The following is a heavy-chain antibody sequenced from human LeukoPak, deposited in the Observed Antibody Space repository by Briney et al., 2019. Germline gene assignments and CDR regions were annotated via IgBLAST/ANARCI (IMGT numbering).Heavy chain of an antibody. D-gene: IGHD3-22*01. V-gene: IGHV4-34*01. CDR3: ARGVKRYTDGITMIVVPTNLRFDD. Sequence: SETLSPACAVYGGSFSGYSWSWIRQPPGKGLEWIGEINHSGSTNYNPSLKSRVTISVDKSKKQFSLKLSSVTAADTAVYYCARGVKRYTDGITMIVVPTNLRFDDCGQGTLVTVSS. J-gene: IGHJ4*02. CDR2: INHSGST. CDR1: GGSFSGYS.